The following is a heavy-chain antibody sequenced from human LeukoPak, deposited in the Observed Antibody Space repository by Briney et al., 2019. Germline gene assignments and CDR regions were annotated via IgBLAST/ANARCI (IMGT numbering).Heavy chain of an antibody. CDR1: GYTFTSYD. Sequence: GASVKVSCKASGYTFTSYDINWVRQATGQGLEWMGWMNPNSGNTGYAQKFQGRVTITRNTSISTAYMELSSLRSKDTAVYYCARVGNDFWSGYYSTHDAFDIWGQGTMVTVSS. J-gene: IGHJ3*02. CDR3: ARVGNDFWSGYYSTHDAFDI. D-gene: IGHD3-3*01. CDR2: MNPNSGNT. V-gene: IGHV1-8*03.